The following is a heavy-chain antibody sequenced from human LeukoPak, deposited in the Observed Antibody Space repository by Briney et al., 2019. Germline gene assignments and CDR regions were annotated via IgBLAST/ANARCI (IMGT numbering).Heavy chain of an antibody. D-gene: IGHD2-2*01. Sequence: SETLSLTCTVSGGSISSYYWNWIRQPPGQGLEWIGYIYYSGSTNYNPSLESRVTISVHTSRNQFSLNLTSVTAADTAIYYCARVACSSASCPKRGTFDYWGQGTLVTVSP. J-gene: IGHJ4*02. CDR1: GGSISSYY. CDR2: IYYSGST. CDR3: ARVACSSASCPKRGTFDY. V-gene: IGHV4-59*01.